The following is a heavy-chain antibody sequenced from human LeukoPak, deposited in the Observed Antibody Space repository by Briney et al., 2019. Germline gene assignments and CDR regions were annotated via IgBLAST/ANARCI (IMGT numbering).Heavy chain of an antibody. J-gene: IGHJ4*02. CDR2: ISAYNGNT. Sequence: ASVKVSCKASGYTFTSYGISWVRQAPGQGLAWMGWISAYNGNTNYAQKLQGRVTMTTDTSTSTAYMELRSLRSDDTAVYYCARDPTVTSPFDYWGQGTLVTVSS. V-gene: IGHV1-18*01. D-gene: IGHD4-11*01. CDR3: ARDPTVTSPFDY. CDR1: GYTFTSYG.